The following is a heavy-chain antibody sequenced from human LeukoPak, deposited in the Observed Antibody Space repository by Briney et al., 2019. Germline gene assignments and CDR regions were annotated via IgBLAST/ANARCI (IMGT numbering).Heavy chain of an antibody. Sequence: SETLSLTCTVSGASISSYYWSWIRQPPGKGLEWIGYVHTSGITSFNPSLKGRVTMSVDTSNNQFSLRLSSVTAADTAVYYCAKVYSWNNVFDPWGQGTLVTVSS. CDR1: GASISSYY. V-gene: IGHV4-4*09. CDR3: AKVYSWNNVFDP. J-gene: IGHJ5*02. CDR2: VHTSGIT. D-gene: IGHD1/OR15-1a*01.